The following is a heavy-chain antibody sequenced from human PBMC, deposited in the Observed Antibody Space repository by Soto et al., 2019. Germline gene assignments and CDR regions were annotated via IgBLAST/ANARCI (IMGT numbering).Heavy chain of an antibody. J-gene: IGHJ6*02. CDR2: IDSSSAYI. CDR3: ARHGGMDV. Sequence: GGSLRLSCVASGLTFSNYIMNWVRQAPGKGLEWVSSIDSSSAYIYYADSVKGRFTISRDSAKNSLYLEMNSLRVEDTAVYYCARHGGMDVWGQGTTVTVSS. V-gene: IGHV3-21*01. CDR1: GLTFSNYI.